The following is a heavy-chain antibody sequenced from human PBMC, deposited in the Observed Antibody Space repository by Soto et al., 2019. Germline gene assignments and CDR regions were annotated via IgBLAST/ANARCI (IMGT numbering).Heavy chain of an antibody. Sequence: SVKVSCKASGGTFSSYAISWVLQAPGQGLEWMGGIIPIFGTANYAQKFQGRVTITADESTSTAYMELSSLRSEDTAVYYCARTSGSYNWFDPWGRGTLVTVSS. D-gene: IGHD1-26*01. CDR1: GGTFSSYA. J-gene: IGHJ5*02. CDR3: ARTSGSYNWFDP. V-gene: IGHV1-69*13. CDR2: IIPIFGTA.